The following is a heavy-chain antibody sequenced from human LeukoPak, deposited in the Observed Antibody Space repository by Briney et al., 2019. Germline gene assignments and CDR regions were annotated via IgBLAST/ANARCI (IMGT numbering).Heavy chain of an antibody. CDR1: GGSISSYY. CDR2: IYYSGST. CDR3: ARDLSRAYFDY. D-gene: IGHD6-13*01. Sequence: PSETLSLTCTVSGGSISSYYWSWIRQPPGKGLEWIGYIYYSGSTYYNPSLKSRVTISVDTSKNQFSLKLSSVTAADTAVYYCARDLSRAYFDYWGQGTLVTVSS. J-gene: IGHJ4*02. V-gene: IGHV4-59*12.